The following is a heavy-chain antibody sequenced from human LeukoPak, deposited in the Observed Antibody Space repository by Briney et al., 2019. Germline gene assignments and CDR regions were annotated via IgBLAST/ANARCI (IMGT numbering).Heavy chain of an antibody. CDR3: ARGTYYYGSGSYLRFSPAFDI. V-gene: IGHV4-34*01. D-gene: IGHD3-10*01. Sequence: SETLSLTCAVYGGSFSGYYWSWIRQPPGKGLEWIGEINHSGSTNYNPSLKSRVTISVDTSKNQFSLKLSSVTAADTAVYYCARGTYYYGSGSYLRFSPAFDIWGQGTMVTVSS. CDR2: INHSGST. CDR1: GGSFSGYY. J-gene: IGHJ3*02.